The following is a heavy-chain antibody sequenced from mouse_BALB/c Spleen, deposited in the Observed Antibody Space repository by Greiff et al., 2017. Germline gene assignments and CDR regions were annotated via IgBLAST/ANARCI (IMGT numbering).Heavy chain of an antibody. Sequence: EVKLVESGGGLVKPGGSLKLSCAASGFTFSSYAMSWVRQTPEKRLEWVASISSGGSTYYPDSVKGRFTISRDNARNILYLQMSSLRSEDTAMYYCARGGESVYFDYWGQGTTLTVSS. CDR1: GFTFSSYA. J-gene: IGHJ2*01. CDR2: ISSGGST. CDR3: ARGGESVYFDY. V-gene: IGHV5-6-5*01.